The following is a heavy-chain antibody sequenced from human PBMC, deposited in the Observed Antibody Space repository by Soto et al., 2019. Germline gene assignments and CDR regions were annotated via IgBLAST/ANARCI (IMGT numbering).Heavy chain of an antibody. D-gene: IGHD6-13*01. J-gene: IGHJ5*02. CDR2: IYYSGST. V-gene: IGHV4-61*01. Sequence: SETLSLTCTVSGGSVSSGSYYWSWIRQPPGKGLEWIGYIYYSGSTNYNPSLKSRVTISVDTSKNQFSLKLSSVTAADTAVYYCASRTSSSWFNWFDPWGQGTLVTSPQ. CDR1: GGSVSSGSYY. CDR3: ASRTSSSWFNWFDP.